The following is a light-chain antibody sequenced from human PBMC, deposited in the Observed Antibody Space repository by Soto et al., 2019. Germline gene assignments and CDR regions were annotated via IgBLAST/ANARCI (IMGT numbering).Light chain of an antibody. Sequence: QPVLTQSPSASASLGASVKLTCTLSSGHSSYAIAWHQQQPEKGPRYLMKLNSDGSLSKGDGIPDRFSGSRSGAEYYLTISSLQSEDEADYYCQTWGTGIRVFGGGTKLTVL. J-gene: IGLJ3*02. CDR1: SGHSSYA. CDR3: QTWGTGIRV. V-gene: IGLV4-69*01. CDR2: LNSDGSL.